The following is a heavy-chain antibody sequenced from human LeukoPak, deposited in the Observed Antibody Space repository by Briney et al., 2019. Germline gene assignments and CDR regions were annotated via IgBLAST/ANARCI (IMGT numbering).Heavy chain of an antibody. J-gene: IGHJ5*02. CDR3: ARAGLMVYAIFNWFDP. Sequence: SSQTLSLTCAISGDSVSSNSAAWNWIRQSPSRGLEWLGRTYYRSKWYNDYAVSVKSRITINPDTSKNQFSLQLNSVTPEDTAVYYCARAGLMVYAIFNWFDPWGQGTLVTVSS. V-gene: IGHV6-1*01. D-gene: IGHD2-8*01. CDR1: GDSVSSNSAA. CDR2: TYYRSKWYN.